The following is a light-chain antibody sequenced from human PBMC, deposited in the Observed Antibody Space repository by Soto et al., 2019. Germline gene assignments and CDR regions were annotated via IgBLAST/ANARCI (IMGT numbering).Light chain of an antibody. CDR1: SSDVGSYKY. V-gene: IGLV2-14*01. CDR3: NSYTGTSALV. J-gene: IGLJ1*01. Sequence: QSVLTQPASVSGSPGQSITISCTGTSSDVGSYKYVSWYQQHPGQAPKLMIYDVSNRPSGVSDRFSGSKSGNTASLTISGLQAEDEAHYYCNSYTGTSALVFGTGTKVTVL. CDR2: DVS.